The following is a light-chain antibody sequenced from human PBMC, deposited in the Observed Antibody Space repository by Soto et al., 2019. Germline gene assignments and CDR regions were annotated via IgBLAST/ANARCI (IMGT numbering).Light chain of an antibody. CDR3: QQYNSYSRYT. Sequence: DIQMTQSPSTLSASVGDRVTITCRASQSISSWLAWYQQKPGKAPKLLIYKASSLESGVPSRFSDSGSGTEFTLTISSLQPYDFATYYCQQYNSYSRYTFGQGTKLEIK. J-gene: IGKJ2*01. V-gene: IGKV1-5*03. CDR1: QSISSW. CDR2: KAS.